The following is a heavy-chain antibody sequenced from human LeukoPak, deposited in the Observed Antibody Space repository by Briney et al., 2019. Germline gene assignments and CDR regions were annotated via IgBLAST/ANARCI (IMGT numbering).Heavy chain of an antibody. V-gene: IGHV3-74*01. D-gene: IGHD2-8*02. CDR3: VRGGVGCFDL. CDR2: IHSDGSST. Sequence: GGPLRLSCAASGFTCDYYWMHWVRQAPGKGLVWVSRIHSDGSSTTYADSVKGRFTISRDNAKNTVDLQMNSLRVDDTAGCYCVRGGVGCFDLWGRGTLVTVSS. J-gene: IGHJ2*01. CDR1: GFTCDYYW.